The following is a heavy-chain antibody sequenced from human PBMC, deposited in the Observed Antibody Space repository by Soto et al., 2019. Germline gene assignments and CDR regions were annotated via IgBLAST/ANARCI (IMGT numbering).Heavy chain of an antibody. V-gene: IGHV1-8*01. D-gene: IGHD3-3*01. CDR1: GYTFTSYD. J-gene: IGHJ6*03. CDR2: MNPNSGNT. Sequence: EASVKVSCKASGYTFTSYDINWVRQATGQGLEWMGWMNPNSGNTGYAQKFQGRVTMTRNTSISTAYMELSSLRSEDTAVYYCARVGDFWSGYYYMDVWGKGTTVTVSS. CDR3: ARVGDFWSGYYYMDV.